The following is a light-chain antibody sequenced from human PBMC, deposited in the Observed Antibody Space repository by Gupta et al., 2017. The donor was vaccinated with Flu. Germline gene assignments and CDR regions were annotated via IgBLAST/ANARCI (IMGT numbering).Light chain of an antibody. J-gene: IGLJ1*01. V-gene: IGLV1-44*01. CDR2: GNN. Sequence: QSVLAQPPSASGTPGPRVTISCSGSSSNIGSNTVNWYQQVPGTAPKLLIYGNNQRPSGVPDRFSGSKSGTSASLAISGPQSEDEADYYCAAWDDSLNGHYVFGTGTKVTVL. CDR3: AAWDDSLNGHYV. CDR1: SSNIGSNT.